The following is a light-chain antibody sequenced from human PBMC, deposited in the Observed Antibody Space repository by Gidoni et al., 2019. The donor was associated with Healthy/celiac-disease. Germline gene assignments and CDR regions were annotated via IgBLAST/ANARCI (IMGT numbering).Light chain of an antibody. J-gene: IGLJ2*01. V-gene: IGLV3-19*01. CDR3: ICRDRSGNHVV. Sequence: SSELTQDPAVSVALGQTVRITCQGDRLRSYYANWSQQKPGQAPVLVIYGKNNRPSGIPDRFSGSTSGNTASLTITGAQAEDEADYYCICRDRSGNHVVIGGGTKLTVL. CDR1: RLRSYY. CDR2: GKN.